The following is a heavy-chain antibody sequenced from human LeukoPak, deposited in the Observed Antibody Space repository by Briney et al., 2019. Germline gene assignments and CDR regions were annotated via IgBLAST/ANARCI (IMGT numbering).Heavy chain of an antibody. D-gene: IGHD2-2*01. Sequence: GGSLRLSCATSGFTFSSYWMSWVRRAPGKGLEWVANIKQDGSQIFYVDSVKGRFTISRDTAKNSLSLPMNSLRAEDTAVYYCAREYCSGTSCYGYLDYWGQGTLVTVSS. V-gene: IGHV3-7*01. CDR3: AREYCSGTSCYGYLDY. J-gene: IGHJ4*02. CDR2: IKQDGSQI. CDR1: GFTFSSYW.